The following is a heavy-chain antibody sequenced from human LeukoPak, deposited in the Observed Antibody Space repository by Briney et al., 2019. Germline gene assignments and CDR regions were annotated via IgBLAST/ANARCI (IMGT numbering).Heavy chain of an antibody. J-gene: IGHJ4*02. CDR1: GYTFTSYG. Sequence: ASVKVSCKASGYTFTSYGISWVRQAPGQGLAWMGWISAYNSNTNYAQKLQGRVTMTTDTSTSTAYMELRSLRSDDTAVYYCARDRVRTEVDYWGQGTLVTVSS. V-gene: IGHV1-18*01. CDR3: ARDRVRTEVDY. D-gene: IGHD3-3*01. CDR2: ISAYNSNT.